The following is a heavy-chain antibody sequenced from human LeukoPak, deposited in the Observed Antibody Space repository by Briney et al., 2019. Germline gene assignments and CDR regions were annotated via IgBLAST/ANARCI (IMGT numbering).Heavy chain of an antibody. CDR3: ARCRPGDSGSLVWYAFDI. Sequence: SVKVSCKASGGTFSSYAISWVRQAPGQGLEWMGGIIPIFGTANYAQKFQGRVTITADESTSTAYMELSSLRSEDTAVYYCARCRPGDSGSLVWYAFDIWGQGTMVIVSS. D-gene: IGHD3-10*01. CDR1: GGTFSSYA. CDR2: IIPIFGTA. J-gene: IGHJ3*02. V-gene: IGHV1-69*01.